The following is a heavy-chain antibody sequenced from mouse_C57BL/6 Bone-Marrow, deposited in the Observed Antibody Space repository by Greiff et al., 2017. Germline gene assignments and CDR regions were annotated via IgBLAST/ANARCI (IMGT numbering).Heavy chain of an antibody. CDR1: GFTFSSYG. J-gene: IGHJ3*01. Sequence: DVHLVESGGDLVKPGGSLKLSCAASGFTFSSYGLSWVRQTPDKRLEWVATISSGSSYTYYPDSVKGRFTISRDNAKNTLYLQMSSLRYEDTAMYYCARLGNSAWFAYWGQGTLVTVSA. V-gene: IGHV5-6*01. CDR2: ISSGSSYT. D-gene: IGHD2-1*01. CDR3: ARLGNSAWFAY.